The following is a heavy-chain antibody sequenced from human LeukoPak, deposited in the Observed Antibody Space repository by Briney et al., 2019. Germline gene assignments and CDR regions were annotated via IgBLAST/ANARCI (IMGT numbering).Heavy chain of an antibody. CDR3: AKEGGLWVSAHWGDS. J-gene: IGHJ4*02. Sequence: GGSLRLSCAASGFTFSSYTMSWVRQAPGKGLEWVSTITTSDGNTYYADSAKGRFTVSRDNSKNTLFLQLNSLRAEDTAVYYCAKEGGLWVSAHWGDSWGRGTLVTVSS. CDR2: ITTSDGNT. D-gene: IGHD7-27*01. V-gene: IGHV3-23*01. CDR1: GFTFSSYT.